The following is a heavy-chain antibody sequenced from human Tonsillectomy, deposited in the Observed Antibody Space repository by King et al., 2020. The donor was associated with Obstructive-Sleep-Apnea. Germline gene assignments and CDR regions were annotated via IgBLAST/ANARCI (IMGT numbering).Heavy chain of an antibody. D-gene: IGHD3-16*02. Sequence: TLKESGPTLVKPTQTLTLTCTFSGFSPSTSGVGVGWIRQPPGKALGWLALIYWDDDKRYSPSPKSRLTITKDTPKNQVVLTMTNMDPVDTATYYCAHSSMITFGGVIVHPDWFDPWGQGTLVTVSS. J-gene: IGHJ5*02. CDR2: IYWDDDK. V-gene: IGHV2-5*02. CDR1: GFSPSTSGVG. CDR3: AHSSMITFGGVIVHPDWFDP.